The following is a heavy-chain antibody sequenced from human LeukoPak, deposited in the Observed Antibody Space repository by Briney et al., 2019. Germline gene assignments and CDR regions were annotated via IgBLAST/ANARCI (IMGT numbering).Heavy chain of an antibody. CDR2: IEQDGSAK. D-gene: IGHD6-13*01. CDR3: AKALYSSSWEYYFDY. V-gene: IGHV3-7*03. J-gene: IGHJ4*02. Sequence: GGSLRLSCAASGFTFSDYWMSWVRQAPGKGLEWVANIEQDGSAKYYVDSVKGRFTISRDNAKNSLYLQMNSLRAEDTALYYCAKALYSSSWEYYFDYWGQGTLVTVSS. CDR1: GFTFSDYW.